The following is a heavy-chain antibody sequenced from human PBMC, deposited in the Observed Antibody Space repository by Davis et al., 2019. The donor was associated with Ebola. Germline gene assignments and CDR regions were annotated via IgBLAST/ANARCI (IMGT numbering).Heavy chain of an antibody. Sequence: SVKVSCKTSGGTFTTYPISWVRQAPGQGLEWMGGTTPIFGTIDYAQKFQGRLTITADESTTTAYMELSSLKSEDTAVYHCVLATRPHYYYGMDVWGQGTTVTASS. CDR1: GGTFTTYP. J-gene: IGHJ6*02. V-gene: IGHV1-69*13. D-gene: IGHD5-12*01. CDR3: VLATRPHYYYGMDV. CDR2: TTPIFGTI.